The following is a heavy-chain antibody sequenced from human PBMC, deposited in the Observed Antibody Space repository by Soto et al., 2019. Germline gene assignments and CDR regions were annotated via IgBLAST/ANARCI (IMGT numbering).Heavy chain of an antibody. CDR1: GFTFSSYA. V-gene: IGHV3-23*01. Sequence: GGSLRLSCAASGFTFSSYAMSWVRQAPGKGLEWVSAISGSGGSTYYADSVKGRFTISRDNSKNTLYLQMNSLRAEDTAVYYCAKDPPLGSGYDYYYYGMDVWGQGTTVTVSS. CDR3: AKDPPLGSGYDYYYYGMDV. J-gene: IGHJ6*02. CDR2: ISGSGGST. D-gene: IGHD5-12*01.